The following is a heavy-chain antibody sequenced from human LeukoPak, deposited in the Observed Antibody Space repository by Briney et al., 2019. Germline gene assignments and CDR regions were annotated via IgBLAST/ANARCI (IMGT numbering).Heavy chain of an antibody. J-gene: IGHJ6*03. CDR3: ARVAYYYYYYMDV. Sequence: GSLRLSCAASGFTFDDYAMHWVRQAPGQGLEWVSRINNVGNGASHADSVRGRFTISRDNAKNMLYLQMNSLRAEDTAVYYCARVAYYYYYYMDVWGKGTTVTVSS. CDR2: INNVGNGA. V-gene: IGHV3-74*01. CDR1: GFTFDDYA.